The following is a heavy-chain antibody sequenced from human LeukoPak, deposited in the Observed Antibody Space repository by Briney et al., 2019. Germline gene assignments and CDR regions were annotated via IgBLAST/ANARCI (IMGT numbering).Heavy chain of an antibody. CDR1: GFIFNSYG. V-gene: IGHV3-21*01. CDR2: ISSTGSYI. Sequence: PGGSLRLSCEASGFIFNSYGMNWVRQAPGRGLEWVSSISSTGSYIFYADSVKGRFTISRDDAKNSVYLQMNTLRAEDTGIYYCARSEGGSENYWGLGILVAVSS. CDR3: ARSEGGSENY. D-gene: IGHD1-26*01. J-gene: IGHJ4*02.